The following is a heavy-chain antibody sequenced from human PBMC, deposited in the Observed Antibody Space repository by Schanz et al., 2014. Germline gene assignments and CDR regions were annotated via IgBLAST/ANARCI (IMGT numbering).Heavy chain of an antibody. D-gene: IGHD5-12*01. CDR3: ARGIGGYGANNYFDY. J-gene: IGHJ4*02. V-gene: IGHV1-3*04. CDR1: EYSFTSYS. CDR2: INTGSGDT. Sequence: QVHLVQSGAEVKRPGASVKVSCKASEYSFTSYSMHWVRQAPGQRLEWMGWINTGSGDTKYSQNLQGRVKITRDTFASTAYMELSSLRSEDTAVYSCARGIGGYGANNYFDYWGQGTLVTVSS.